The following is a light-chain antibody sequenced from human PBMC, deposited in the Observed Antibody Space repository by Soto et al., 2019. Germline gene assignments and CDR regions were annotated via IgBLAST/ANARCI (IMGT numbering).Light chain of an antibody. J-gene: IGKJ1*01. V-gene: IGKV1-5*01. CDR3: LQDINYPWT. CDR1: QTISSW. Sequence: DIQMTQSPSTLSGSVGDRFTITWRASQTISSWLAWYQQKPGKAPKLLIYGASNLQSGVPPRFSGSGSGTDFTLAISSLQPEDSATYYCLQDINYPWTFGKGTTVDIK. CDR2: GAS.